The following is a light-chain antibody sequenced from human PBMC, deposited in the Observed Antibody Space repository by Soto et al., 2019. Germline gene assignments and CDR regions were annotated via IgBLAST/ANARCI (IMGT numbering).Light chain of an antibody. CDR1: QRISSW. CDR3: QQYNSYRRT. Sequence: DIQMTQSPSTLSASVGDRVTITCRASQRISSWLAWYQQKPGKAPKLLIYKASSLESGVPSRFSGSGSGTQFNLTISSLQPDDFANYYCQQYNSYRRTFGQGTKVEIK. CDR2: KAS. V-gene: IGKV1-5*03. J-gene: IGKJ1*01.